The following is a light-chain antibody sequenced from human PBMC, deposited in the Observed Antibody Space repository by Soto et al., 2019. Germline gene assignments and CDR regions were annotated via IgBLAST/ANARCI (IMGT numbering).Light chain of an antibody. CDR1: QSISGY. V-gene: IGKV3-11*01. CDR3: QQRSNLPWT. Sequence: EIVLTQSPATLSLSPGERATLSCRASQSISGYLAWYQQKPGQAPRLLIYDASNRATGIPVRFSGSGSGADCTLTISSLEPEDFAVYYCQQRSNLPWTFGQGTKV. CDR2: DAS. J-gene: IGKJ1*01.